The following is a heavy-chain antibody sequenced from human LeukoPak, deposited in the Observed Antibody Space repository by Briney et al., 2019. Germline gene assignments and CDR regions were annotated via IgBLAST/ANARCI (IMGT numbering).Heavy chain of an antibody. CDR2: ISSNGNI. CDR1: GSSISDHY. V-gene: IGHV4-4*07. J-gene: IGHJ6*03. CDR3: ARDYGAGATGTYFYPMDV. D-gene: IGHD6-19*01. Sequence: PSETLSLTCIVSGSSISDHYWSWIRQSAGRGLEWLGRISSNGNINYNPSLAGRMSMSLDTSNHHVSLNLTSVAAADTAVYYCARDYGAGATGTYFYPMDVWGRGTTVTVSS.